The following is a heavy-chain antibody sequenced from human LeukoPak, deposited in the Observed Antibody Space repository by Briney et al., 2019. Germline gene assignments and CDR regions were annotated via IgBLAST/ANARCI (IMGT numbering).Heavy chain of an antibody. D-gene: IGHD5-18*01. V-gene: IGHV1-2*02. CDR3: ARGWIQLWSDLDY. CDR1: GYTFTGYY. Sequence: GASVKVSCKASGYTFTGYYMHWVRQAPGQGLEWMGWVNPNSGGTNYAQKFQGRVTMTRDTSISTAYMELSRLRSDDTAVYYCARGWIQLWSDLDYWGQGTLVTVSS. J-gene: IGHJ4*02. CDR2: VNPNSGGT.